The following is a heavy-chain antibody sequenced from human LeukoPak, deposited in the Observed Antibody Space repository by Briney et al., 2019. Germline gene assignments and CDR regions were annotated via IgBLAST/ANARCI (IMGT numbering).Heavy chain of an antibody. V-gene: IGHV3-64*01. Sequence: GRSLRLSCLASGFTVSNNYMSWVRHAPGKGLEYVSAISSIGGSTHYATPLKGRFTISRDNSKNTLYLPMSSLRAEDMAVYYCAREGAVNDYGEYRPFDYWGQGTLVTVSS. CDR2: ISSIGGST. J-gene: IGHJ4*02. CDR1: GFTVSNNY. D-gene: IGHD4-17*01. CDR3: AREGAVNDYGEYRPFDY.